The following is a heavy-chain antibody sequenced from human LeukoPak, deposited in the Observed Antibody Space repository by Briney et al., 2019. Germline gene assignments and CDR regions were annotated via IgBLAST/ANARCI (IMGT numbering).Heavy chain of an antibody. J-gene: IGHJ4*02. V-gene: IGHV3-53*01. Sequence: TGGSLRLSCAASGFTVSSNYMSWVRQAPGKGLEWVSVIYVEGSTYYADSVQGRFTISRDNSKNTLYLQMNSLTAEDTAVYYCARDFYSRQFDYWGQGALVTVSS. CDR1: GFTVSSNY. D-gene: IGHD5-18*01. CDR3: ARDFYSRQFDY. CDR2: IYVEGST.